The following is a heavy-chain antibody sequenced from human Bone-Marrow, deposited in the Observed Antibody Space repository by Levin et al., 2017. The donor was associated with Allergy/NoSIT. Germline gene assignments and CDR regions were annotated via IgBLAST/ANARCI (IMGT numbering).Heavy chain of an antibody. CDR3: ARQAVPAAMNGFDS. V-gene: IGHV4-59*08. CDR2: IYYSGST. D-gene: IGHD2-2*01. J-gene: IGHJ5*01. CDR1: GASISSFY. Sequence: SQTLSLTCTVSGASISSFYWSWIRQPPGKGLEWIGYIYYSGSTNYSPSLKSRVSMSADMSRNQVYLTMSSVTAADTAVDYCARQAVPAAMNGFDSWGQGTLVTVSS.